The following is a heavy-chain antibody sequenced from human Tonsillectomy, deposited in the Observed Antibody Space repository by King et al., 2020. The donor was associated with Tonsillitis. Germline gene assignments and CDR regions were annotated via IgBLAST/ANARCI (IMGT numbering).Heavy chain of an antibody. CDR1: GDTFNNHA. CDR3: ARGEKCLELIPNYFYYGMDV. CDR2: IIPILGTS. Sequence: QLVQSGAEVKKPGSSVNVSCKASGDTFNNHAFSWVRQAPGQGLEWIGGIIPILGTSTNAQNFEGRVTLRADEATSTVFMELRGLTSEETAVYYCARGEKCLELIPNYFYYGMDVWGPGTTVTVSS. J-gene: IGHJ6*02. D-gene: IGHD3-3*01. V-gene: IGHV1-69*01.